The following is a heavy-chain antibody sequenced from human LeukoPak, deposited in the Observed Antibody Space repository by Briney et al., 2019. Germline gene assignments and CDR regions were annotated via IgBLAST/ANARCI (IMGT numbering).Heavy chain of an antibody. Sequence: PSETLSLTCTVSGGSISSNSYYWGWIRQPPGKGLERIGSIYYSGSPYYNPSLKSRVTISVDTSKNQFSLKVISVTAADTAVYYCARWRTARTGFDYWGQGTLVTVSS. CDR1: GGSISSNSYY. CDR3: ARWRTARTGFDY. CDR2: IYYSGSP. V-gene: IGHV4-39*01. J-gene: IGHJ4*02. D-gene: IGHD3/OR15-3a*01.